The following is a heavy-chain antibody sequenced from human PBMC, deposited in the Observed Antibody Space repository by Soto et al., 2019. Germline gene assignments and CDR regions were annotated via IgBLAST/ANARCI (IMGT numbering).Heavy chain of an antibody. J-gene: IGHJ4*02. CDR2: ISGGGNDR. CDR3: ATQDFRGTTGTT. Sequence: VQLRESGGSLVQPGGSLTLSCAASGFPFSSYAMSWVRQTPEGGLEWVAAISGGGNDRYYADFVQGRFTFSRDNSKNTLYLQMNSLGVEDTAVYYCATQDFRGTTGTTWGQGTLVTVSS. D-gene: IGHD1-1*01. CDR1: GFPFSSYA. V-gene: IGHV3-23*01.